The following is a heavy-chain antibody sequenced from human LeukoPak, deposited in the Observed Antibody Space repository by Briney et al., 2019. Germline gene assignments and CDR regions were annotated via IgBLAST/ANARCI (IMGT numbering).Heavy chain of an antibody. J-gene: IGHJ4*02. CDR1: GFPLSNYW. Sequence: DGSLTLSCAASGFPLSNYWLSWVRQAPGKGLEWVANIKPDGSEKSYVDSVKGRFTISRDNAKNSLYLQMNSLRAEDTAVYYCARGQMAGYWGQGTLVTVSS. CDR3: ARGQMAGY. CDR2: IKPDGSEK. V-gene: IGHV3-7*05. D-gene: IGHD5-24*01.